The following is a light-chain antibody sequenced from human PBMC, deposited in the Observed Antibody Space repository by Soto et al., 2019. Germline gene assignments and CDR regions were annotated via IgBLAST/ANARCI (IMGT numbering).Light chain of an antibody. J-gene: IGLJ3*02. CDR1: TSDVGGYNS. CDR2: DVS. Sequence: QSVLTQPRSVSGSPGQSVTISCTGTTSDVGGYNSVSWYQQHPGKAPKVMIYDVSKRPPGVPHRFSGSKSGNTASLTISGLQAEDEADYYCCSYVGSHISWVFGGGTKLTVL. CDR3: CSYVGSHISWV. V-gene: IGLV2-11*01.